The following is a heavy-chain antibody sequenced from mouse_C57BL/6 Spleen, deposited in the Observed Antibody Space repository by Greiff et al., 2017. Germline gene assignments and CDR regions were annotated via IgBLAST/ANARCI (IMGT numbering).Heavy chain of an antibody. V-gene: IGHV1-64*01. CDR2: IHPNSGST. J-gene: IGHJ4*01. Sequence: VQLQQPGAELVKPGASVKLSCKASGYTFTSYWMHWVKQRPGQGLEWIGMIHPNSGSTNYNEKFKSKATLTVDKSSSTAYMQLSSLTSEDSAVYYCARSPYGSSYDYAMDYWGQGTSVTVSS. CDR3: ARSPYGSSYDYAMDY. D-gene: IGHD1-1*01. CDR1: GYTFTSYW.